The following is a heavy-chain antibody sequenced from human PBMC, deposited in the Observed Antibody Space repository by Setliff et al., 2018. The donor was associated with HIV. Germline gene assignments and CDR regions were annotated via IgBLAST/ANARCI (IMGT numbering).Heavy chain of an antibody. V-gene: IGHV3-11*01. Sequence: GGSLRLSCAVSGFSLSDYFMTWIRQAPGKGLEWVSYISGSGGVMAYADSVKGRFTISRDNAKNSMYLQMNSLRVEDTATYYCARARGSVGYYGSGTMYHMDVWGKGTTVTVSS. CDR3: ARARGSVGYYGSGTMYHMDV. D-gene: IGHD3-10*01. J-gene: IGHJ6*03. CDR1: GFSLSDYF. CDR2: ISGSGGVM.